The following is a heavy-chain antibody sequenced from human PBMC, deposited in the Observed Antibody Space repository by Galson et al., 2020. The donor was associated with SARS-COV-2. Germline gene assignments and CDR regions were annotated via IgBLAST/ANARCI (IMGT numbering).Heavy chain of an antibody. J-gene: IGHJ3*02. Sequence: GESLKISCAASGFTFXDYYMXWXXXXXGXGXEWXXXXXXXXSTXXXXDSVKGRFTISRDNAKNSLYLQMNSLRAEDTAVYYCASHPTTGYSSSWHEVDAFDIWGQGTMVTVSS. CDR3: ASHPTTGYSSSWHEVDAFDI. D-gene: IGHD6-13*01. CDR2: XXXXXSTX. V-gene: IGHV3-11*01. CDR1: GFTFXDYY.